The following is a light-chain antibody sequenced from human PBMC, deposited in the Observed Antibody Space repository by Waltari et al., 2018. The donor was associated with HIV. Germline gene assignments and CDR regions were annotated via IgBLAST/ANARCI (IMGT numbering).Light chain of an antibody. J-gene: IGKJ3*01. CDR3: QQYGSSPFT. V-gene: IGKV3-20*01. CDR2: AAS. CDR1: QSVSSSY. Sequence: EIVLTQSPGTLSLSPGERATLSCRASQSVSSSYLAWYQQKVGQAPRLLIYAASSRATGIPDRFSGSGSVTDFTLTISRLEPEDFAVYYCQQYGSSPFTFGPGTKVDIK.